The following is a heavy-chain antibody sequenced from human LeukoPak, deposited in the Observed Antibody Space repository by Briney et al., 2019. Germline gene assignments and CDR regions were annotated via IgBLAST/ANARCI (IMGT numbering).Heavy chain of an antibody. V-gene: IGHV3-23*01. D-gene: IGHD3-10*01. CDR3: AKGQYGSVTEVLDY. J-gene: IGHJ4*02. CDR1: GFTFSSYA. Sequence: GGSLRLSCAASGFTFSSYAMSWVRQAPGKGLGWVSVISGSGGSTYYADSVKGRFTISRDNSKNTLYLQMNSLRAEDTAVYYCAKGQYGSVTEVLDYWGQGTLVTVSS. CDR2: ISGSGGST.